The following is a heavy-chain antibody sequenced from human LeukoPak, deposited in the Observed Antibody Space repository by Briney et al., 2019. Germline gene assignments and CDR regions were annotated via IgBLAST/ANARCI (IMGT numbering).Heavy chain of an antibody. D-gene: IGHD6-19*01. J-gene: IGHJ4*02. CDR1: GFTFSSYW. CDR2: INSDGSDT. Sequence: GGSLRLSCAASGFTFSSYWMHWVRQPPGKGLVWISRINSDGSDTSYADSVKGRFTISRDNAKNTLYLQMNSLRAEDTAVYYCARASYSGGWFDYWGQGTLVTVSS. CDR3: ARASYSGGWFDY. V-gene: IGHV3-74*01.